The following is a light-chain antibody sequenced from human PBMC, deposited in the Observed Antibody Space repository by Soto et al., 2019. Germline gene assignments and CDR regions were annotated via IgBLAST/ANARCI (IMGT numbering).Light chain of an antibody. J-gene: IGKJ5*01. V-gene: IGKV1-17*03. CDR1: HGISNH. Sequence: IQVTPSPSGMAASVGDRVNITCRAGHGISNHLVWFQQRPGKVPKRLIYDASSLQTGVPSRFSGSGSGTDFTLTISSLQPEDFATYYCLQHTNFPLTFGQGTRLEI. CDR2: DAS. CDR3: LQHTNFPLT.